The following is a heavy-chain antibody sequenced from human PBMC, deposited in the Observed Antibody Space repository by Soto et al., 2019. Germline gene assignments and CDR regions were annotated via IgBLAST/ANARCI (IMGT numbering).Heavy chain of an antibody. CDR1: GGTFSSYA. D-gene: IGHD5-12*01. Sequence: SVQVSCKASGGTFSSYAISWVRQAPGQGLEWMGGIIPIFGTANYAQKFQGRVTITADESTSTAYMELSSLRSEDTAVYYCARDGRDGYNNADYYYGMDVWGQGTTVTVSS. V-gene: IGHV1-69*13. CDR3: ARDGRDGYNNADYYYGMDV. CDR2: IIPIFGTA. J-gene: IGHJ6*02.